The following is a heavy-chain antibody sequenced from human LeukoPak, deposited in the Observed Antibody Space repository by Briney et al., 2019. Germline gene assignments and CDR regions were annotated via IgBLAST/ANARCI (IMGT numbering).Heavy chain of an antibody. CDR1: GGPLSRGGFY. Sequence: SETPSPPRPFSGGPLSRGGFYLSWVRQPPRKGPEWIGYIYYSGSTYYNPSLKSRVTISVDTSKNQFSLKLSSVTAADTAVYYCARGPQWLVIWGQGTLVTVSS. CDR3: ARGPQWLVI. J-gene: IGHJ4*02. D-gene: IGHD6-19*01. CDR2: IYYSGST. V-gene: IGHV4-31*03.